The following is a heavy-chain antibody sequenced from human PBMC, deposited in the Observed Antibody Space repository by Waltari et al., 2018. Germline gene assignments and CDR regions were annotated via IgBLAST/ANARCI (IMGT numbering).Heavy chain of an antibody. CDR2: IIPIFGTA. D-gene: IGHD3-10*01. CDR1: RGTFSSYA. V-gene: IGHV1-69*05. CDR3: ARDGATMVRGVLDY. J-gene: IGHJ4*02. Sequence: QVQLVQSGAEVKKPGSSVTVSCKASRGTFSSYAISWVRQAPGQGLEWMGGIIPIFGTANYAQKFQGRVTITTDESTSTAYMELSSLRSEDTAVYYCARDGATMVRGVLDYWGQGTLVTVSS.